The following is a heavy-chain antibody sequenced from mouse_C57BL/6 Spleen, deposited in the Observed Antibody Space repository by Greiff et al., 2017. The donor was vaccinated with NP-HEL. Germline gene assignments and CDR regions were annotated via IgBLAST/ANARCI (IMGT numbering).Heavy chain of an antibody. CDR2: IDPNSGGT. V-gene: IGHV1-72*01. J-gene: IGHJ3*01. Sequence: QVQLQQPGAELVKPGASVKLSCKASGYTFTSYWMHWVKQRPGRGLEWIGRIDPNSGGTKYNEKFKSKATLTVDKPSSTAYMQLSSLTSEDSAVYFCASPPYGNYPAWFAYWGQGTLVTVSA. CDR3: ASPPYGNYPAWFAY. CDR1: GYTFTSYW. D-gene: IGHD2-1*01.